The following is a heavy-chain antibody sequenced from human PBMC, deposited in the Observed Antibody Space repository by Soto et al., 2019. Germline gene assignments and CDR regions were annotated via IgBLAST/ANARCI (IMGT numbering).Heavy chain of an antibody. CDR1: GFTFGDYA. V-gene: IGHV3-9*01. CDR3: AKVGTGAVAGTFDY. Sequence: GGSLRLSCAASGFTFGDYAMHWVRQAPGKGLEWVSGISWNSGSIGYADSVKGRVTISRDNAKNTLYLQMNSLRAEDTAVYYCAKVGTGAVAGTFDYWGQGTLVTVSS. D-gene: IGHD6-19*01. J-gene: IGHJ4*02. CDR2: ISWNSGSI.